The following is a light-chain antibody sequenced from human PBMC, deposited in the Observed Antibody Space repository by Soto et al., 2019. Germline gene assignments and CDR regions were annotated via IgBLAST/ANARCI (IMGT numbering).Light chain of an antibody. CDR1: TSDVGSYNL. CDR2: EGS. J-gene: IGLJ2*01. CDR3: CSYAGSDTQLV. V-gene: IGLV2-23*01. Sequence: QSALTQPASVSGSPGQSITISCTGTTSDVGSYNLVSWYQQHAGKAPKLMIYEGSKRSSGVSNRFSGSKSGNTASLTISGLQAEDEADYYCCSYAGSDTQLVFVGGTKLTVL.